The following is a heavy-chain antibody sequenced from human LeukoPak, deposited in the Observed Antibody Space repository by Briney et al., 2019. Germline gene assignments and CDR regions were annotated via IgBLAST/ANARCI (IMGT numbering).Heavy chain of an antibody. D-gene: IGHD6-6*01. V-gene: IGHV1-18*01. Sequence: GASVKVSCKASGYTFTSYGISWVRQAPGQGLEWMGWISAYNGNTNYAQKLQGRVTMTTDTSTSTAYMELRSLRSDDTAVYYCARDADIEEGYSSSSSSDYWGQGTLVTVSS. J-gene: IGHJ4*02. CDR1: GYTFTSYG. CDR3: ARDADIEEGYSSSSSSDY. CDR2: ISAYNGNT.